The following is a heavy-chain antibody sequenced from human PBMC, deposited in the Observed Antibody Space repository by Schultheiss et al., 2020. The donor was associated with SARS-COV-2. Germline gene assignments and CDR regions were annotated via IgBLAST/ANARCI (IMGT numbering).Heavy chain of an antibody. Sequence: GGSLRLSCKASGFTFSTSAVQWVRQARGQRLEWIGWIVVGTGHTNYAQKFQERITITRDMSTTTAYMELSSLGSEDTAVYYCAATVESSSGYYGMDVWGQGTTVTVSS. J-gene: IGHJ6*02. CDR3: AATVESSSGYYGMDV. V-gene: IGHV1-58*01. CDR2: IVVGTGHT. CDR1: GFTFSTSA. D-gene: IGHD6-6*01.